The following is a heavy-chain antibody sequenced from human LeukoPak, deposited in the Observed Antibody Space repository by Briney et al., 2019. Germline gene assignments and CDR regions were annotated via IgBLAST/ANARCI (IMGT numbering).Heavy chain of an antibody. D-gene: IGHD2-8*01. CDR1: GFTFSSHE. J-gene: IGHJ4*02. CDR3: ARDTVNGPFVVSLDY. CDR2: ISSGGNVE. V-gene: IGHV3-48*03. Sequence: GGSLRLSCAASGFTFSSHEMNWVCQAPGKGLEWLSHISSGGNVEYYLDSVRGRFTMSRDNARSLVFLQMNSLRAEDTAVYYCARDTVNGPFVVSLDYWGQGALVTVSS.